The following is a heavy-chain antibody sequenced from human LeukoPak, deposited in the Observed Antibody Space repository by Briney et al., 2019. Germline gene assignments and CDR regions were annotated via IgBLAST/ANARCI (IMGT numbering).Heavy chain of an antibody. J-gene: IGHJ4*02. CDR3: ARAGYCSSTSCQYYFDY. CDR2: IIPIFGTA. D-gene: IGHD2-2*01. V-gene: IGHV1-69*13. Sequence: SVKVSCKASGGTFSSYAISWVRQAPGQGLEWMGGIIPIFGTANYAQKFQGRVTITADESTSTAYMELSSLRSEDTAVYYCARAGYCSSTSCQYYFDYWGQGALVTVSS. CDR1: GGTFSSYA.